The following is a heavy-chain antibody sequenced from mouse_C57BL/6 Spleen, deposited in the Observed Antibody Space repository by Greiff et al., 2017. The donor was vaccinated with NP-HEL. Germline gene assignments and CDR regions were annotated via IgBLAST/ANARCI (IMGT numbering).Heavy chain of an antibody. CDR1: GYAFSSYW. D-gene: IGHD2-14*01. CDR3: ARVRRDYYAMDY. CDR2: IYPGDGDT. Sequence: QVQLQQSGAELVKPGASVKISCKASGYAFSSYWMNWVKQRPGKGLEWIGQIYPGDGDTNYNGKFKGKATLTADKSSSTAYMQLSSLTSEDSAVYFCARVRRDYYAMDYWGQGTSVTVSS. V-gene: IGHV1-80*01. J-gene: IGHJ4*01.